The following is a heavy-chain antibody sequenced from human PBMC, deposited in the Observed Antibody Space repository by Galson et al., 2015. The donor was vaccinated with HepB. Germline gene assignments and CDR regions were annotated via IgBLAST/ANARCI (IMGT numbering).Heavy chain of an antibody. Sequence: SLRLSCAASGFTFNTYAMSWVRQGPGKGLEWVSGISASAVTAYYADSVMGRFTISRDNSKNTLYLQMNSLRAEDTALYYCAVQRRLTAAVGRGASTFHHWGQGTLVTVSS. V-gene: IGHV3-23*01. D-gene: IGHD6-13*01. CDR2: ISASAVTA. CDR3: AVQRRLTAAVGRGASTFHH. J-gene: IGHJ1*01. CDR1: GFTFNTYA.